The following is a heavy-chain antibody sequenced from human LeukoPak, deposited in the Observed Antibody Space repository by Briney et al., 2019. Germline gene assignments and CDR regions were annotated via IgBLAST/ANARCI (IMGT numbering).Heavy chain of an antibody. CDR1: GFTFSSYG. Sequence: GGSLRLSCAASGFTFSSYGMHWVRQAPGKGLEWVAFIRYDGSNKYYADSVKGRFTISRDNSKNTLYLQMNSLRAEDTAVYYCAKDWGIVVVIKTWGQGTLVTVSS. CDR3: AKDWGIVVVIKT. V-gene: IGHV3-30*02. CDR2: IRYDGSNK. J-gene: IGHJ5*02. D-gene: IGHD3-22*01.